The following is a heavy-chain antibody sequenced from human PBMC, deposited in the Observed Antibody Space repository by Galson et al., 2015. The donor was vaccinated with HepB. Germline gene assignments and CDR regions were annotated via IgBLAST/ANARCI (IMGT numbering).Heavy chain of an antibody. Sequence: SLRLSCAASGFTFSSYAMHWVRQAPGKGLEWVAVISYDGSNKYYADSVKGRFTISRDNSKNTLYLQMNSLRAEDTAVYYCARDPREWELLPYYLDYWGQGTLVTVSS. D-gene: IGHD1-26*01. CDR1: GFTFSSYA. CDR2: ISYDGSNK. V-gene: IGHV3-30*04. CDR3: ARDPREWELLPYYLDY. J-gene: IGHJ4*02.